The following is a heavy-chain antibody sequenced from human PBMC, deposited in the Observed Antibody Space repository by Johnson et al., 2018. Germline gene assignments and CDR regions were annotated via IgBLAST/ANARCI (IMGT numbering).Heavy chain of an antibody. CDR3: ASPQFYYDSSGYYGVAFDI. CDR1: GFTFDDYA. J-gene: IGHJ3*02. D-gene: IGHD3-22*01. Sequence: VQLVQSGGGLVQPGRSLRLSCAASGFTFDDYAMHWVRQAPGKGLEWVSGISWNSGSIGYADSVKGRFTISRDNAKNSLYLQMNSLRAQDTALYYCASPQFYYDSSGYYGVAFDIWGQGTMVTVSS. V-gene: IGHV3-9*01. CDR2: ISWNSGSI.